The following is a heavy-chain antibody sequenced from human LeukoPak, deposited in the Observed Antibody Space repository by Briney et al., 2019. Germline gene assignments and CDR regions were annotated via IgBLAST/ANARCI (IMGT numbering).Heavy chain of an antibody. CDR2: IYYSGST. Sequence: SETLSLTCTVSGGSISSSSYYWGWIRQPPGKGLEWIGSIYYSGSTYYNPSLKSRVTISVDTSKNQFSLKLSSVTAADTAVYYCARGEEWELLGWFDPWGQGTLVTVSS. CDR3: ARGEEWELLGWFDP. CDR1: GGSISSSSYY. D-gene: IGHD1-26*01. J-gene: IGHJ5*02. V-gene: IGHV4-39*07.